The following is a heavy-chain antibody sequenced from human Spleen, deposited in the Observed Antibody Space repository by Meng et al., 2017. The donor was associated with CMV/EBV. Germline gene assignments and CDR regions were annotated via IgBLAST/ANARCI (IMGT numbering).Heavy chain of an antibody. D-gene: IGHD3-16*01. Sequence: GESLKISCAASGFTFSSYGMNWVRQAPGKGLEWVSSISSSSSFIYYVDSVQGRFTISRDNAKNSLYLQMNSLRAEDTAVYFCARGLTGYGMDVWGQGTTVTVSS. CDR3: ARGLTGYGMDV. J-gene: IGHJ6*02. CDR2: ISSSSSFI. CDR1: GFTFSSYG. V-gene: IGHV3-21*01.